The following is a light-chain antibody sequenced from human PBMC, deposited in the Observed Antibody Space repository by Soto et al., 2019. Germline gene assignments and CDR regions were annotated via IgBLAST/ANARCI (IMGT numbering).Light chain of an antibody. CDR2: TAS. J-gene: IGKJ4*01. Sequence: DIQLTQSPSFLSASVGDRDAITCRASQGISQYVAWYQQKPGSAPKLLIYTASILQNGVPSRFSGTGSATEFTLPISSLQPEDFATYYCQQVNTYPLTFGGGTKLEIK. CDR1: QGISQY. CDR3: QQVNTYPLT. V-gene: IGKV1-9*01.